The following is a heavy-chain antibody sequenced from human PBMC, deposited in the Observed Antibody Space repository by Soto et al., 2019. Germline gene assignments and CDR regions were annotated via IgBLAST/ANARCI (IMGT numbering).Heavy chain of an antibody. D-gene: IGHD2-15*01. Sequence: ASVKVSCKASGYTFTSYGISWVRQAPGQGLEWMGWISAYNGNTNYAQKLQGRVTMTTDTSTSTAYMELRSLRSDDTAVYYCARKDIVVVVAPFDPWGQGTLVTVSS. V-gene: IGHV1-18*01. CDR1: GYTFTSYG. CDR2: ISAYNGNT. J-gene: IGHJ5*02. CDR3: ARKDIVVVVAPFDP.